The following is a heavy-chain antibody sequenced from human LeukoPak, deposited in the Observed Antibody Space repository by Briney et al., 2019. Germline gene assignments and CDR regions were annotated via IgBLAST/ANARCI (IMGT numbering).Heavy chain of an antibody. V-gene: IGHV4-59*08. CDR3: ARGAAAQYYYYYYGMDV. Sequence: SETLSLTCTVSGGSISGYYWSWIRQPPGKGLEWIGYIYYSGSTNYNPSLKSRVTISVDASKNQFSLKLSSVTAADTAVYYCARGAAAQYYYYYYGMDVWGQGTTVTVSS. D-gene: IGHD2-2*01. CDR2: IYYSGST. CDR1: GGSISGYY. J-gene: IGHJ6*02.